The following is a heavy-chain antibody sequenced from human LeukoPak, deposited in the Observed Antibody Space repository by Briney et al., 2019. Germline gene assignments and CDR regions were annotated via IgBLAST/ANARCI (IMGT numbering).Heavy chain of an antibody. Sequence: GESLKISCKGSGYSFTNYWIGWVRQMPVKGLEWMGITYPADSDTRYSPSFQGQVTISADKSTSTAYLQWSTLKASDSAMYYCARPSSGSRDYWGQGTLVTVSS. CDR2: TYPADSDT. J-gene: IGHJ4*02. CDR1: GYSFTNYW. V-gene: IGHV5-51*01. CDR3: ARPSSGSRDY. D-gene: IGHD1-26*01.